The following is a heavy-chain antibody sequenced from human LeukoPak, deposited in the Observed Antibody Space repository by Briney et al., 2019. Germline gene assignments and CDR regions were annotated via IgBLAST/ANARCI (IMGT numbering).Heavy chain of an antibody. D-gene: IGHD2-21*01. Sequence: PSETLSLTCTVSGGSISGYYWSWIRQPPGKGLEWIGDVYFSGSTNYNPSLKSRVTISVDTSKNQFSLKLSSVTAADTAVYYCARDRGPYCGGDCYPFDYWGQGTLVTVSS. CDR1: GGSISGYY. V-gene: IGHV4-59*12. CDR2: VYFSGST. J-gene: IGHJ4*02. CDR3: ARDRGPYCGGDCYPFDY.